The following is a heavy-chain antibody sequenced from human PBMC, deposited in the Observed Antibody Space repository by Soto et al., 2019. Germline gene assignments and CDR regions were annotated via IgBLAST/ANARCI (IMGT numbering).Heavy chain of an antibody. V-gene: IGHV3-21*01. CDR1: GFTFSSYS. CDR3: ARHIYDFWSGYYTQYYYYGMDV. Sequence: LRLSCAASGFTFSSYSMNWVRQAPGKGLEWVSSISSSSSYIYYADSVKGRFTISRDNAKNSLYLQMNSLRAEDTAVYYCARHIYDFWSGYYTQYYYYGMDVWGQGTTVTVSS. CDR2: ISSSSSYI. D-gene: IGHD3-3*01. J-gene: IGHJ6*02.